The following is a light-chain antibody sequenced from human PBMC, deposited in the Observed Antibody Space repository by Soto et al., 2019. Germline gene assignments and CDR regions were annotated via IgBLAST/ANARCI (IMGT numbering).Light chain of an antibody. V-gene: IGKV1-5*01. CDR3: QQYYSYPRT. Sequence: DIQMTQYPSTLSASVGDRVTITCRSSQSISSWLAWYQQKPGKAPKLLIYAASTLQSGVPSRFSGSGSGTDFTLTISCLQSEDFATYYCQQYYSYPRTFGQGTKVDI. J-gene: IGKJ1*01. CDR1: QSISSW. CDR2: AAS.